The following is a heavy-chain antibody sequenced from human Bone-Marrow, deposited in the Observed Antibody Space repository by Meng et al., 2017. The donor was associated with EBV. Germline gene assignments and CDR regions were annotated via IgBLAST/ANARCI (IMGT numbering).Heavy chain of an antibody. CDR2: IYHSGST. CDR3: ARGSIKSGSYSIDS. J-gene: IGHJ4*02. D-gene: IGHD1-26*01. Sequence: VQCQEPCPGLVKTSGTLSVTCSVSGGSISSSNWWSWVRQPPGKGLEWIGEIYHSGSTNYNPSLKSRVTISVDKSKNQFSLKLSSVTAADTAVYYCARGSIKSGSYSIDSWGQGILVTVSS. CDR1: GGSISSSNW. V-gene: IGHV4-4*02.